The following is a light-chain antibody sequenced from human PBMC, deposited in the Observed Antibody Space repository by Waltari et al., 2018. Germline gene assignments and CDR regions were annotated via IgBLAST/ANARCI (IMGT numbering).Light chain of an antibody. CDR1: QGIISY. CDR3: QHLNSYPLT. V-gene: IGKV1-9*01. Sequence: DIQLTQSPSFLSASVGDRVTITCLASQGIISYLAWYQQKPGKAPKLLIYAASTLQSGVPSRFSGSGSGTEFTLTISSLQPEDFATYYCQHLNSYPLTFGGGTKVEIK. CDR2: AAS. J-gene: IGKJ4*01.